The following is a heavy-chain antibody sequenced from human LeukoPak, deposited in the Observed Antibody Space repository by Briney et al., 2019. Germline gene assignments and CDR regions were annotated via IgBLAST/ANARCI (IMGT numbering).Heavy chain of an antibody. CDR1: GFIFRNYG. Sequence: GGSLRLSCAASGFIFRNYGMNWVRQPPGKGLEWVSGVSPNGETAYYADSVKGRFTISRDNSKNTLYLQMNSLRAEDTAVYYCAKPARTDYADYWGQGTLVTVSS. J-gene: IGHJ4*02. V-gene: IGHV3-23*01. D-gene: IGHD1-14*01. CDR2: VSPNGETA. CDR3: AKPARTDYADY.